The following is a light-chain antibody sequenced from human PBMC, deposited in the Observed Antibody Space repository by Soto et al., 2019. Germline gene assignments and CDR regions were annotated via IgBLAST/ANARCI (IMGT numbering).Light chain of an antibody. J-gene: IGKJ3*01. CDR1: HSLLHSNGYNY. CDR2: LGS. V-gene: IGKV2-28*01. CDR3: MQALQTPFT. Sequence: DIVMTQSPLSLPVTPGEPASISCRSSHSLLHSNGYNYLDWYLQKPGQSPQLLIYLGSNRASGVPDRFSGSGSGTDFTLKISRVEAEDVGVYYCMQALQTPFTFCPGTKADIK.